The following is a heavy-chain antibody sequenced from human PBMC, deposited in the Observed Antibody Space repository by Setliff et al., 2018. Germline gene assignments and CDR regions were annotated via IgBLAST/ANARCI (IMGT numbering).Heavy chain of an antibody. Sequence: SETLSLTCAVYGGSFSGYYWSWIRQPPGKGLEWIGEINHTGSTNYSPSLKSRVTISVDTSKNQFSMKLTSVTAADTAVYYCARGYCSSPSCFFAGWFDPWGQGTLVTVSS. V-gene: IGHV4-34*01. D-gene: IGHD2-2*01. CDR1: GGSFSGYY. CDR3: ARGYCSSPSCFFAGWFDP. J-gene: IGHJ5*02. CDR2: INHTGST.